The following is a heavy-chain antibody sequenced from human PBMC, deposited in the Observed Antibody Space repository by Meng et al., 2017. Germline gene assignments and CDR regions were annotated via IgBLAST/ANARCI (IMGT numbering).Heavy chain of an antibody. CDR1: GYTFTSYD. J-gene: IGHJ5*02. Sequence: QVQLGTSGAEVKKPGASVKVSCKASGYTFTSYDINWVRQATGQGLEWMGGIIPIFGTANYAQKFQGRVTITADESTSTAYMELSSLRSEDTAVYYCARESWFDPWGQGTLVTVSS. CDR2: IIPIFGTA. CDR3: ARESWFDP. V-gene: IGHV1-69*01.